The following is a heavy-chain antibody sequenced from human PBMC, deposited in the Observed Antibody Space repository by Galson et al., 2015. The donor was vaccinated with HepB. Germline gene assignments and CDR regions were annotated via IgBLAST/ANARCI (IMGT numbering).Heavy chain of an antibody. D-gene: IGHD3-10*01. Sequence: SLRLSCAASGFTFSRYATHWVRQAPGKGLEWVAVISYDGSNKYYADSVKGRFTISRDNSKNTLYLQMNSLRPEDSAVYYCARGFASGSLLSDYWGQGTLVTVSS. CDR3: ARGFASGSLLSDY. CDR1: GFTFSRYA. V-gene: IGHV3-30*04. J-gene: IGHJ4*02. CDR2: ISYDGSNK.